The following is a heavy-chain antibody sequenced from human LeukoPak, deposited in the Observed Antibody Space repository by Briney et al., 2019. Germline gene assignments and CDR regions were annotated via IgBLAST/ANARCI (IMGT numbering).Heavy chain of an antibody. D-gene: IGHD3-9*01. CDR3: ARDRIKIGYYDILTGYPPGGMDV. CDR1: GFTFSSYW. J-gene: IGHJ6*02. CDR2: IKQDGSEK. Sequence: PGGSLRLSCAASGFTFSSYWMSWVRQASGKGLEWVANIKQDGSEKYYVDSVKGRFTISRDNAKNSLYLQMNSLRAEDTAVYYCARDRIKIGYYDILTGYPPGGMDVWGQGTTVTVSS. V-gene: IGHV3-7*01.